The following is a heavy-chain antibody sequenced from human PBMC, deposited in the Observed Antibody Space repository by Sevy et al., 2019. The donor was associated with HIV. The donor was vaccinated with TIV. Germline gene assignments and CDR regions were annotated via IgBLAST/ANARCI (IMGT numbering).Heavy chain of an antibody. CDR3: ATAPGYYDSAPFDY. CDR2: IKSKIDGETT. CDR1: GFTFNNAW. J-gene: IGHJ4*02. V-gene: IGHV3-15*01. D-gene: IGHD3-22*01. Sequence: GGSLRLSCAVSGFTFNNAWMNWVRQAPGTGLQWVGLIKSKIDGETTDYAAPVKGRFTISRDDSRNTLFLQMNSLKIEDTAVYYCATAPGYYDSAPFDYWGPGTLVTVSS.